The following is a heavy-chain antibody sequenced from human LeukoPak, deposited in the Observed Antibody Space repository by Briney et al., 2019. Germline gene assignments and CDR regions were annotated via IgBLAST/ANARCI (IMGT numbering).Heavy chain of an antibody. D-gene: IGHD3-9*01. CDR3: ARVSPMNFDWLLWIPYYMDV. CDR2: ISSSSSTI. V-gene: IGHV3-48*01. Sequence: PGGSLRLSCAASGFTFSSYSMNWVRQAPGKGLEWVSYISSSSSTIYYADSVKGRFTISRDNAKNSLYLQMNSLRAEDTAVYYCARVSPMNFDWLLWIPYYMDVWGKGTTVTVSS. J-gene: IGHJ6*03. CDR1: GFTFSSYS.